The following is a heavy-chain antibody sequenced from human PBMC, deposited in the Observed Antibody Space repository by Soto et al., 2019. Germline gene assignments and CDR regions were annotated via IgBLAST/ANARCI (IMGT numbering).Heavy chain of an antibody. J-gene: IGHJ4*02. CDR1: GYTVSTYF. D-gene: IGHD3-3*01. CDR2: INPGDGTT. Sequence: GPSFKAYSGTSGYTVSTYFTQGVGPFTGQGLEWMGIINPGDGTTSYAQKFQGRVTMTRDTSTSTVYMDLSSLSSEDTAVYFCERSLQLRKGWAFDYWGQGTLVTVSS. V-gene: IGHV1-46*01. CDR3: ERSLQLRKGWAFDY.